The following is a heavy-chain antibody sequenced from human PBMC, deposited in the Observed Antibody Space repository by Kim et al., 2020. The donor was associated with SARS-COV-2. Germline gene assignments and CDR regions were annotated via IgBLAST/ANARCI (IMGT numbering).Heavy chain of an antibody. Sequence: ASVKVSCKASGYTFTSYGISWVRQAPGQGLEWMGWISAYNGNTNYAQKLQGRVTMTTDTSTCTAYMELRSLRSDDTAVYYCAGDRPLYYYDSSGYYLSYWGQGTLVTVSS. CDR2: ISAYNGNT. CDR1: GYTFTSYG. J-gene: IGHJ4*02. CDR3: AGDRPLYYYDSSGYYLSY. V-gene: IGHV1-18*04. D-gene: IGHD3-22*01.